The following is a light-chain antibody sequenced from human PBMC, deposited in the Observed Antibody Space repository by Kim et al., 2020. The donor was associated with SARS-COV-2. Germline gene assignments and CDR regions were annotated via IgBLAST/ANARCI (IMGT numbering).Light chain of an antibody. CDR3: QVWDSSSDHPV. Sequence: APGKAARTPCGGNNIGSKSVHWYQQKPGQAPVLVIYYDSDRPSGIPERFSGSNAGNTATLTISRVEAGDEADYYCQVWDSSSDHPVFGGGTQLTVL. CDR2: YDS. V-gene: IGLV3-21*04. CDR1: NIGSKS. J-gene: IGLJ3*02.